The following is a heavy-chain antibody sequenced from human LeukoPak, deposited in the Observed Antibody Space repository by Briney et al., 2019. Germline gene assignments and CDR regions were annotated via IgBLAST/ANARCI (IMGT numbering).Heavy chain of an antibody. J-gene: IGHJ4*02. V-gene: IGHV3-23*01. D-gene: IGHD3-22*01. Sequence: GGPLRLPCAASGFTFGSFAMSGVAQAPGRGREGVSAIRGSGGSTYYADSVKGRFTISRDNSKNTLYLQMNSLRAEDTAVYYCATDYYDSSGCDYWGQGTLVTVSS. CDR3: ATDYYDSSGCDY. CDR2: IRGSGGST. CDR1: GFTFGSFA.